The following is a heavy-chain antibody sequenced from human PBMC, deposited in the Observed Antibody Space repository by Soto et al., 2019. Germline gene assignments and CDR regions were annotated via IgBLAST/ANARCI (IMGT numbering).Heavy chain of an antibody. CDR1: GFTFSSYW. CDR2: INSDGSST. Sequence: GGSLRLSCAASGFTFSSYWMHWVRQAPGKGLVWVSRINSDGSSTSYADSVKGRFTISRDNDKNTLYLQMNSLRAEDTAVYYCARGQLSGSPDYWGQGTLVTVSS. V-gene: IGHV3-74*01. J-gene: IGHJ4*02. CDR3: ARGQLSGSPDY. D-gene: IGHD3-22*01.